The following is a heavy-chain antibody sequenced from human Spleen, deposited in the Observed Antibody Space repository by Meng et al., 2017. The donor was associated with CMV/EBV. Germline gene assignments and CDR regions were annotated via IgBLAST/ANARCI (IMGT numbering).Heavy chain of an antibody. CDR3: ARGGQDDFWASDYYDMDV. CDR1: GFTFNTYI. CDR2: ISGSSSTI. V-gene: IGHV3-48*04. J-gene: IGHJ6*02. Sequence: GESLKISCAASGFTFNTYIMNWVRQAPGKGLEWVSSISGSSSTIYYAVSVKGRFTISRDNTKNSLYLQMNSLRSEDTAVYYCARGGQDDFWASDYYDMDVWGQGTTVTVSS. D-gene: IGHD3-3*01.